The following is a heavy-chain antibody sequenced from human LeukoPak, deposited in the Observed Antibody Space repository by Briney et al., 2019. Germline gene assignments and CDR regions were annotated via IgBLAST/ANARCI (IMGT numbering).Heavy chain of an antibody. CDR2: ISGSGGST. V-gene: IGHV3-23*01. Sequence: GGSLRLSCAASGFTFSSYAMSWVRQAPGKGLEWVSAISGSGGSTYYADSVKGRFTISRDNSKNTLYLQMNSLRAEDTAVYYCAKEVTYYDFWSGPFDYWGQGTLVTVSS. CDR1: GFTFSSYA. CDR3: AKEVTYYDFWSGPFDY. J-gene: IGHJ4*02. D-gene: IGHD3-3*01.